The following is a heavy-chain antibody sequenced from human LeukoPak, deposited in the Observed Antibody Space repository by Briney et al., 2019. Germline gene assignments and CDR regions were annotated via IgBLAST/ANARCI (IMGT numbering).Heavy chain of an antibody. Sequence: SETLSLTCTVSGGSISSSSYYWGWIRQPPGKGLEWIGSIYYSGSTYYNPSLKSRVTMSVDTSKNQFSLKLSSVTAADTAVYYCARGNPFWSGYPYYFDYWGQGTLVTVSS. J-gene: IGHJ4*02. CDR3: ARGNPFWSGYPYYFDY. CDR1: GGSISSSSYY. D-gene: IGHD3-3*01. CDR2: IYYSGST. V-gene: IGHV4-39*07.